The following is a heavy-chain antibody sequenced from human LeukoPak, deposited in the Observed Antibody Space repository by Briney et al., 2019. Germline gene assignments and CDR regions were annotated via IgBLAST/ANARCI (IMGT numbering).Heavy chain of an antibody. V-gene: IGHV3-48*01. J-gene: IGHJ3*02. D-gene: IGHD1-14*01. CDR1: GFTFSSYS. Sequence: GGSLRLXCAASGFTFSSYSINWVRQAPGKGLEWVSYISSSSSTIYYADSVKGRFTISRDNAKNSLYLQMNSLKAEDTAVYYCSRVDRDGGDAFDIWGQGTMVTVSS. CDR2: ISSSSSTI. CDR3: SRVDRDGGDAFDI.